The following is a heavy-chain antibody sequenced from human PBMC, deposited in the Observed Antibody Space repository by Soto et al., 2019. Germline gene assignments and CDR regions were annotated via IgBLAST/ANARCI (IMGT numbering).Heavy chain of an antibody. Sequence: GSLRLSCAASGFTVSNTYMSWVRQAPGRGLEWVSAISHAGSTYYADSVKGRFTISRDNSENMLYLQMNSLRAEDTAVYYCARDPGNPTSFDYWGLGTLVTVSS. V-gene: IGHV3-66*01. CDR2: ISHAGST. CDR1: GFTVSNTY. CDR3: ARDPGNPTSFDY. J-gene: IGHJ4*02.